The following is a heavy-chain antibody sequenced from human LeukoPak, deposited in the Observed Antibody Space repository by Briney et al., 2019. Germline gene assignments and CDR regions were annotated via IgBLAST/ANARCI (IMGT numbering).Heavy chain of an antibody. Sequence: GRSLRLSCAASGFTFDDYAMHWVRQAPGKGLEWVSGISWNSGSIGYADSVKGRFTISRDNAKNSLYLQMNSLRAEDTAVYYCARIPIVDITSGGYWGQGTLVTVSS. CDR1: GFTFDDYA. CDR2: ISWNSGSI. J-gene: IGHJ4*02. D-gene: IGHD3-22*01. CDR3: ARIPIVDITSGGY. V-gene: IGHV3-9*01.